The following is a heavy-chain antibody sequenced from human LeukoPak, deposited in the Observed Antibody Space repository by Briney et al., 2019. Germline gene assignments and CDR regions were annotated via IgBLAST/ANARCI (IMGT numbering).Heavy chain of an antibody. V-gene: IGHV3-30*04. Sequence: PGGSLRLSCAASGFTFSSYAMHWVRQAPGKGLEGVAVISYDGSNKYYADSVKGRFTISGDNSKNTLYLQMNSLRAADTAVYYCARDQRRRLWFGELSAFDYWGQGTLVTVSS. J-gene: IGHJ4*02. CDR3: ARDQRRRLWFGELSAFDY. CDR1: GFTFSSYA. CDR2: ISYDGSNK. D-gene: IGHD3-10*01.